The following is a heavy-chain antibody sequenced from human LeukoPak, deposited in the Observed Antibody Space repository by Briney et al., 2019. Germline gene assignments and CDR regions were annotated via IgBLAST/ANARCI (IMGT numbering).Heavy chain of an antibody. CDR3: ARQKYGSGTYYDAFEY. CDR2: IYYSGST. J-gene: IGHJ4*02. D-gene: IGHD3-10*01. CDR1: GGSINSYY. Sequence: PSETLSLTSIVSGGSINSYYWSWIRQPPGKGLEWIGYIYYSGSTNYNPSLKSRLTISVDTSKNQFSLKLSSVTAADTAVYYCARQKYGSGTYYDAFEYWGQGTLVTVSS. V-gene: IGHV4-59*01.